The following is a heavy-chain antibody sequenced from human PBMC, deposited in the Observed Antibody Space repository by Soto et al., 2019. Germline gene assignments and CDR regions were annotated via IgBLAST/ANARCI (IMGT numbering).Heavy chain of an antibody. Sequence: QVQLVQSGAEVKKPGASVKVSCKASGYTFTSYYMHWVRQAPGQGLEWMGIINPSGGSTSYAQKFQGRVTVTRDTSTSTVYMELSILRSEATAVYYCARGGRMAARPLDYWGQGTLVTVSS. J-gene: IGHJ4*02. CDR2: INPSGGST. D-gene: IGHD6-6*01. CDR1: GYTFTSYY. V-gene: IGHV1-46*01. CDR3: ARGGRMAARPLDY.